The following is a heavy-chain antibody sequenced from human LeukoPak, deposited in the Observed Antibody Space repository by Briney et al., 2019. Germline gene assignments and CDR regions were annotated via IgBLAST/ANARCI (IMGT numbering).Heavy chain of an antibody. Sequence: APVKVSCKASGYTFTSYAMHWVRQAPGQRLEWMGWINAGNGNTKYSQKFQGRVTITRDTSASTAYMELSSLRSEDTAVYYCATESLFSTGYFDYWGQGTLVTVSS. CDR2: INAGNGNT. D-gene: IGHD2-21*01. CDR3: ATESLFSTGYFDY. J-gene: IGHJ4*02. CDR1: GYTFTSYA. V-gene: IGHV1-3*01.